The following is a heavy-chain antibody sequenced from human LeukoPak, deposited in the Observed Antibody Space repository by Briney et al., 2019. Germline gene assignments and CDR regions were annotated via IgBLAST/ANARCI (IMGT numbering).Heavy chain of an antibody. Sequence: SETLSLTCAVSGGPINSNNWWSWVRQPPGKGLEWIGEIYHSGTTNHNPSLKSRVTISLDKFRNQFFLKLTSVTAADTAVYYCARLGATVTTDYYHYMDVWGRGTTVTISS. J-gene: IGHJ6*03. V-gene: IGHV4-4*02. CDR2: IYHSGTT. CDR1: GGPINSNNW. CDR3: ARLGATVTTDYYHYMDV. D-gene: IGHD4-17*01.